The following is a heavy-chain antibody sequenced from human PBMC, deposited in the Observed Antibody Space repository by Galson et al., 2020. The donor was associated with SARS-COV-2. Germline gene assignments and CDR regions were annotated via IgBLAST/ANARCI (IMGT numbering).Heavy chain of an antibody. CDR3: AKGGDYGDYGDYFDY. V-gene: IGHV1-8*01. J-gene: IGHJ4*02. CDR1: RYPFTTYD. D-gene: IGHD4-17*01. Sequence: ASVKVSCKASRYPFTTYDINWVRQATGQGLEWMGWMNPNSGKTGYAQGFQGRVTMTRDTSISTAYMELSGLKSEDTAVYYCAKGGDYGDYGDYFDYWGQGTLVTVSS. CDR2: MNPNSGKT.